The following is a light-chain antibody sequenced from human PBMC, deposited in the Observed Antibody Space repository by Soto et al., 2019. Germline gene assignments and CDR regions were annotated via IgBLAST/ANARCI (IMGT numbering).Light chain of an antibody. J-gene: IGKJ1*01. CDR2: AAS. CDR1: QGISRF. V-gene: IGKV1-27*01. Sequence: DIQMTQSPSSLSASVGDRVTITCRASQGISRFLAWYQQKPGKVPKLLIYAASILQSGVPPRFSGSGFGTEFTLTISSLQPEDVATYYCQKYNTVPRTFGQGTKVE. CDR3: QKYNTVPRT.